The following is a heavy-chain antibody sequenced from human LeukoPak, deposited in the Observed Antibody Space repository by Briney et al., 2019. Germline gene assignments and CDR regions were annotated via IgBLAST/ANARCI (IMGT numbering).Heavy chain of an antibody. CDR3: ARGALTMLRGVTPPDY. J-gene: IGHJ4*02. Sequence: GGSLRLSCAASGFTFSSYEMNWVRQAPGKGLEWVSSISPSTSDIHYADSVKGRFTISRDNAKNSLYLQMNSLRAEDTAVYYCARGALTMLRGVTPPDYWGQGTLVTVSS. D-gene: IGHD3-10*01. CDR2: ISPSTSDI. CDR1: GFTFSSYE. V-gene: IGHV3-21*01.